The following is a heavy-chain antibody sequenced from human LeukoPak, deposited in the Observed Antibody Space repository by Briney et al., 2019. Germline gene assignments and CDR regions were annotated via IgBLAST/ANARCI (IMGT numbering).Heavy chain of an antibody. CDR1: GFTFSSYE. V-gene: IGHV3-48*03. J-gene: IGHJ4*02. CDR2: ISSSGSTI. D-gene: IGHD2-15*01. CDR3: AREPSMVVHFDY. Sequence: QPGGSLRLSCAASGFTFSSYEMNWVRQAPGKGLEWVSYISSSGSTIYYADSVKGRFTISRDNAKNSLYLQMNSLRAEDTAVYYCAREPSMVVHFDYWGQGTLVTVSS.